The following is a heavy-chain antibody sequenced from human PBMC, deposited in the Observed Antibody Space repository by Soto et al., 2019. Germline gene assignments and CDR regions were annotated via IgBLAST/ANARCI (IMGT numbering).Heavy chain of an antibody. V-gene: IGHV3-23*01. J-gene: IGHJ4*02. Sequence: EVQLLESGGGLVQPGGSLRLSCAASGFTFSSHAMGWVRQAPGKGLEWVSAISANGGSAFYGDSVKGRFTISRDNSKNTLYLQMYSLRVEDTAGYYCARISTVSSNFDYWGQGTLVIVAS. CDR1: GFTFSSHA. D-gene: IGHD6-6*01. CDR3: ARISTVSSNFDY. CDR2: ISANGGSA.